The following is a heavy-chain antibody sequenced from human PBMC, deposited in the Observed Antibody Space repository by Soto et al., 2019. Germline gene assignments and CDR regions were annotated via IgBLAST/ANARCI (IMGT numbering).Heavy chain of an antibody. J-gene: IGHJ2*01. D-gene: IGHD4-17*01. CDR3: AREMADTVTASWSLDL. CDR2: IGTGGDT. Sequence: EVQLVESGGGLVQPGGSLRLSCAASGSTFSTYDMHWVRLATGEGLEWVSAIGTGGDTYYADSVKGRFIISRENAKNSLYLQMNSLTAGDTAVYYCAREMADTVTASWSLDLWGRGTLVTVSS. V-gene: IGHV3-13*04. CDR1: GSTFSTYD.